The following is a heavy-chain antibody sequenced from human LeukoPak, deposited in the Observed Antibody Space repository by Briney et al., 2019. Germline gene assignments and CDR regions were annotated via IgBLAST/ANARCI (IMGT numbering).Heavy chain of an antibody. CDR3: ARAQYDFWSGYPFDY. Sequence: GASVKVSCKASGYAFTSYYMHWVRQAPGQGLEWMGIINPSGGSTSYAQKFQGRVTMTRDTSTSTVYMELSSLRSEDTAVYYCARAQYDFWSGYPFDYWGQGTLVTVSS. J-gene: IGHJ4*02. V-gene: IGHV1-46*01. D-gene: IGHD3-3*01. CDR1: GYAFTSYY. CDR2: INPSGGST.